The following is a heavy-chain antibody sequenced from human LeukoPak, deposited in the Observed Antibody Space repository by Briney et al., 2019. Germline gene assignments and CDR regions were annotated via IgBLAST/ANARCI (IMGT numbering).Heavy chain of an antibody. CDR3: ARDRSGGSSWSFDY. D-gene: IGHD6-13*01. CDR1: GYTFTSCY. J-gene: IGHJ4*02. Sequence: ASVNVSCKASGYTFTSCYMHWVRQAPGQGLEWMGIINPSGGSTSYAQKFQGRVTMTRDTSASTAYMELSSLRSEDTAVYYCARDRSGGSSWSFDYWGQGTLVTVSS. CDR2: INPSGGST. V-gene: IGHV1-46*01.